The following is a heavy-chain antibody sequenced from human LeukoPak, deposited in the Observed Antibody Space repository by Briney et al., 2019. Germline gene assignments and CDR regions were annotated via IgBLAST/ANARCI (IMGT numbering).Heavy chain of an antibody. V-gene: IGHV4-39*07. CDR2: IYYGGST. Sequence: PSETLSLTCTVSGGSVSSTHYWGWIRQPPGKGLEWIGSIYYGGSTYYNASLRSRVTTSVDTSKNQFSLKLSSVTAADTAVYYCARAVVVVPAAFDGDWFDPWGQGTLVTVSS. J-gene: IGHJ5*02. CDR1: GGSVSSTHY. CDR3: ARAVVVVPAAFDGDWFDP. D-gene: IGHD2-2*01.